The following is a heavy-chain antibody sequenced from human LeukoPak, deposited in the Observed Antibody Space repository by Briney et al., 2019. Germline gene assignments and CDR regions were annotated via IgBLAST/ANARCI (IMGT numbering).Heavy chain of an antibody. CDR3: ARVPRSGYVY. Sequence: GGSLRLSCAASGFTFSSHWMSWVRQAPGKGLEWVANIKQDGSEKYYVDSVKGRFTISRDNAKNSLYLQMNCLKAEDTAVYYCARVPRSGYVYWGQGTLVTVSS. J-gene: IGHJ4*02. V-gene: IGHV3-7*04. CDR2: IKQDGSEK. CDR1: GFTFSSHW. D-gene: IGHD5-12*01.